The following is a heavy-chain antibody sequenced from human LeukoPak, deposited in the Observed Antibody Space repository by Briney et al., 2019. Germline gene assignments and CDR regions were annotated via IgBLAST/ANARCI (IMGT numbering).Heavy chain of an antibody. CDR2: INAGNGNT. V-gene: IGHV1-3*01. D-gene: IGHD3-22*01. CDR3: ARHKSRGIVVVTVGFDY. CDR1: GYTFTSYA. J-gene: IGHJ4*02. Sequence: RASVKVSCKASGYTFTSYAMHWVRQAPGQRLEWMGWINAGNGNTKYSQKFQGRVTITRDTSASTAYMELSSLRSEDTAVYYCARHKSRGIVVVTVGFDYWGQGTLVTVSS.